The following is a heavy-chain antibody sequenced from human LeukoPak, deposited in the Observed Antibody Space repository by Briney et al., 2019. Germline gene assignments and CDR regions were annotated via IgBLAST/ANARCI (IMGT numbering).Heavy chain of an antibody. CDR1: AASISNYY. V-gene: IGHV4-4*09. CDR2: ISTSGST. CDR3: ASPRSGYRYTFDY. Sequence: PSETLSLTCAVSAASISNYYWSWIRQAPGKDLSGIGYISTSGSTNYNPSLKSRVSISLDTSKNRFSLNLNFVTAADTAVYYCASPRSGYRYTFDYWGQGALVTVSS. D-gene: IGHD3-22*01. J-gene: IGHJ4*02.